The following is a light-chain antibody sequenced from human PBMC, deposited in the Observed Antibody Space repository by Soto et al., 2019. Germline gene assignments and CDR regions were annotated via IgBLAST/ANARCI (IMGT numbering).Light chain of an antibody. J-gene: IGKJ2*01. CDR3: QQYGSSLPYT. CDR1: QSVISNS. CDR2: GAF. V-gene: IGKV3-20*01. Sequence: EILLTQSPGTLSLSPGERATLSCRASQSVISNSLAWYQQKPGQAPRLLIYGAFHRATGVPDRFSGSVSVTDFTLTISSLESEDFAVYYCQQYGSSLPYTFGQGTKLEIK.